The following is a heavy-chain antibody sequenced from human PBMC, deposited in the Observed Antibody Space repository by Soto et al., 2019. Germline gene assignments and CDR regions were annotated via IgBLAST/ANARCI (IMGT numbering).Heavy chain of an antibody. CDR1: GYTFSNYG. V-gene: IGHV1-3*01. D-gene: IGHD2-21*02. CDR3: ARGGDIVVVTAPLDH. J-gene: IGHJ5*02. Sequence: ASVKVSCKASGYTFSNYGIHWVRQATGQRLEWMGLISAYNGNTNYAQKLQGRVTMTTDTSTSTAYMELSSLRSEDTAVYYCARGGDIVVVTAPLDHWGQGTLVTVSS. CDR2: ISAYNGNT.